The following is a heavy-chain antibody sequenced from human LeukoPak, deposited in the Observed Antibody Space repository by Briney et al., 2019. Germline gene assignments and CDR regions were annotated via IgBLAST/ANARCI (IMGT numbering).Heavy chain of an antibody. J-gene: IGHJ5*02. CDR2: VYYTGGT. CDR3: VSNSSSSPWFDP. V-gene: IGHV4-39*02. D-gene: IGHD6-6*01. Sequence: SETLSLTCTVSGSSISSYTHYWGWIRQPPGKGLEWIATVYYTGGTYYNPSLKSRVTISIDTSRNHFSLKLTSVIAADTAMYYCVSNSSSSPWFDPWGQGTLVTVPS. CDR1: GSSISSYTHY.